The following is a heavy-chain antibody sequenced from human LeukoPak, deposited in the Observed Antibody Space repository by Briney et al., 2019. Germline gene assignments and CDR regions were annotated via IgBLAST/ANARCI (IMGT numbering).Heavy chain of an antibody. V-gene: IGHV4-59*01. Sequence: PSETLSLTCTVSGGSISSYYWSWIRQPPGKGLEWIGYIYYSGSTNYNPSLKSRVTISVDTSKNQFSLKLSSVTAADTAVYYCARDGGRIGYDSSGFDYWGQGTLVTVSS. CDR2: IYYSGST. D-gene: IGHD3-22*01. CDR1: GGSISSYY. J-gene: IGHJ4*02. CDR3: ARDGGRIGYDSSGFDY.